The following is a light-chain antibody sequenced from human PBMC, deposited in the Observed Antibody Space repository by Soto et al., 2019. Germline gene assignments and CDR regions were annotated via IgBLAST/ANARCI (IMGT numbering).Light chain of an antibody. CDR3: QHYNKYPFT. CDR2: NAS. Sequence: DIQMTQSPSTLSAFVGDRATITCRASQSIGTWLAWYQQKPGKAPKLLIYNASTLESGVPSRCGGSGSGTEFTLTISSLQPDVLAAYYCQHYNKYPFTFGGGTKVEI. J-gene: IGKJ4*01. CDR1: QSIGTW. V-gene: IGKV1-5*03.